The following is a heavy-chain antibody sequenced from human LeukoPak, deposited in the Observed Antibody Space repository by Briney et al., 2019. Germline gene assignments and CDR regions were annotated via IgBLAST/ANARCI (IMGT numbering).Heavy chain of an antibody. J-gene: IGHJ1*01. CDR3: ASMYFSQYLQH. CDR1: GFTFSSYG. CDR2: IWYDGSNK. Sequence: QPGGSLRLSCAASGFTFSSYGMHWVRQAPGKGLEWVAVIWYDGSNKYYADSVKGRFTISRDNSKNTLYLQMNSLRAEDTAVYYCASMYFSQYLQHWGQGTLVTVSS. D-gene: IGHD2-8*01. V-gene: IGHV3-33*01.